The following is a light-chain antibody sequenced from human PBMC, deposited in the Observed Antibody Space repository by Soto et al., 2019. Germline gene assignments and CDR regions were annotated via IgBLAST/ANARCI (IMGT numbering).Light chain of an antibody. Sequence: QSALTQPASVSGSPGQSITISCTGTGSDIGGSDHVSWYQQHPGKAPKLLIYEVSYRPSGVSNHFSASKSGNTASLTVSGLQAYDEADYYCSSYTSSNTLIFGGGTKLTVL. J-gene: IGLJ2*01. V-gene: IGLV2-14*01. CDR1: GSDIGGSDH. CDR2: EVS. CDR3: SSYTSSNTLI.